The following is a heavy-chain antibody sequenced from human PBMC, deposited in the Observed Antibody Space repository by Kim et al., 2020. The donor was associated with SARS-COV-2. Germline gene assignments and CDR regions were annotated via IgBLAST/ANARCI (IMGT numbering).Heavy chain of an antibody. J-gene: IGHJ5*02. CDR1: GGSISSSSYY. CDR2: IYYSGST. Sequence: SETLSLTCTVSGGSISSSSYYWGWIRQPPGKGLEWIGSIYYSGSTYYNPSLKSRVTISVDTSKNQFSLKLSSVTAADTAVYYCARYSSSWTVGWFDPWGQGTLVTVSS. D-gene: IGHD6-13*01. CDR3: ARYSSSWTVGWFDP. V-gene: IGHV4-39*07.